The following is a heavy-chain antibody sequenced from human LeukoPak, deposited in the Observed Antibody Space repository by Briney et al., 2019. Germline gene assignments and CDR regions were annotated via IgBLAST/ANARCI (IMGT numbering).Heavy chain of an antibody. CDR2: INSDGSWT. Sequence: GGSLRLSCAASGNYWMHWVRQAPGKGLGWVSHINSDGSWTSYADSVKGRFTISKDNAKNTVYLQMNNLRAEDTAVYYCVSFYETYWGRGTLVTVSS. D-gene: IGHD2-2*01. CDR3: VSFYETY. V-gene: IGHV3-74*01. CDR1: GNYW. J-gene: IGHJ4*02.